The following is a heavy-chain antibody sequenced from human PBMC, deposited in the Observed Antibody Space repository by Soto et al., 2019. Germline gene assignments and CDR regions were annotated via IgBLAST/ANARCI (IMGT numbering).Heavy chain of an antibody. Sequence: GASVKICWKGSGYSFTRYWIGWVRQMPGKGLEWMGIIYPGDSDTRYSPSFQGQVTISADKSISTAYLQWSSLKASDTAMYYCARQQQQLVRYYYGRSVWGQGTTVTVSS. CDR1: GYSFTRYW. V-gene: IGHV5-51*01. CDR3: ARQQQQLVRYYYGRSV. CDR2: IYPGDSDT. J-gene: IGHJ6*02. D-gene: IGHD6-13*01.